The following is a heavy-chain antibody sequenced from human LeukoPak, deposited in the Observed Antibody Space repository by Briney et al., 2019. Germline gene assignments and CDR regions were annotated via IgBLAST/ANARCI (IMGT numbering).Heavy chain of an antibody. Sequence: ASVKVSCKVSGSTLSEFAIHWVRPAPGKGLEWMGGFDLEDDERRYSEKFQDRVTMTEDTSTDTAYMFLSSLRSEDTAVYYCATEVEYDSNGYLVDYWGQGTLVTVSS. CDR3: ATEVEYDSNGYLVDY. V-gene: IGHV1-24*01. J-gene: IGHJ4*02. D-gene: IGHD3-22*01. CDR2: FDLEDDER. CDR1: GSTLSEFA.